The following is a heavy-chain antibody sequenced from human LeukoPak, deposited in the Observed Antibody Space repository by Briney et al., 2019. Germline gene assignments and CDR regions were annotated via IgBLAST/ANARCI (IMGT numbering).Heavy chain of an antibody. CDR1: GFTFSSYG. CDR3: TKEGIGSGSSWSAWFDA. V-gene: IGHV3-30*02. J-gene: IGHJ5*02. D-gene: IGHD3-10*01. Sequence: GGSLRLSCAASGFTFSSYGMHWVRQAPGKGLEWVAFIRYDGSNKYYADSVKGRFTISRDNSKNTLYLQMDSLRPEDTAVYYCTKEGIGSGSSWSAWFDAWGQGTLVTV. CDR2: IRYDGSNK.